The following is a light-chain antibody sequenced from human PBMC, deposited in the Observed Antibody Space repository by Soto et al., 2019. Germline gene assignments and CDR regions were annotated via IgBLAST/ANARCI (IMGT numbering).Light chain of an antibody. Sequence: QSALTQPASVSGSPGQSITISCTGTSSDVGAYDYVSWYQQHPGTAPKLIIYDVSHRPSGVSDRFSGSKSGNTAYLTISGLQAEDEANYYCTSYSGITTLGFFGTGTKVTVL. V-gene: IGLV2-14*03. CDR3: TSYSGITTLGF. CDR1: SSDVGAYDY. J-gene: IGLJ1*01. CDR2: DVS.